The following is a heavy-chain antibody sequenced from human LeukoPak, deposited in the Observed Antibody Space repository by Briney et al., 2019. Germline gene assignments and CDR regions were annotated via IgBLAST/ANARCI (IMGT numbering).Heavy chain of an antibody. CDR2: IYSGGDT. D-gene: IGHD6-19*01. CDR1: GFTVSSNY. Sequence: GGSLRLSCAASGFTVSSNYMSWVRQAPGKGLEWVSVIYSGGDTYYADSVKGRFTISRDNSKNTLYLQMNSLRAEDTAVYYCARDHGGSSGWYDYWGQGSLVTVSS. J-gene: IGHJ4*02. CDR3: ARDHGGSSGWYDY. V-gene: IGHV3-53*01.